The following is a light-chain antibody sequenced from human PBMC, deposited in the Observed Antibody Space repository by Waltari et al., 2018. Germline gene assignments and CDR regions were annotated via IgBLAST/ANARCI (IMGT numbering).Light chain of an antibody. CDR2: DVT. CDR3: SSYTSSGTLRI. V-gene: IGLV2-14*01. Sequence: QSVLTQPASVSGSPGQSITISCTGTNSDVGGYNYVSWYQQYPGKAPSLMIYDVTKRPSWVSNLFSGSKSGNTASLTISGLQAEDEADYYCSSYTSSGTLRIFGGGTKVTAL. CDR1: NSDVGGYNY. J-gene: IGLJ2*01.